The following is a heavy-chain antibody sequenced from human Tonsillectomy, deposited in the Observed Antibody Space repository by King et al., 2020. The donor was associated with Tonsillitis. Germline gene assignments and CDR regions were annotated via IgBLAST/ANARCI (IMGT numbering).Heavy chain of an antibody. CDR1: GFTLSSHY. CDR2: FYSGGST. J-gene: IGHJ2*01. Sequence: VQLVESGGGLIQPGGSLRLSCAASGFTLSSHYMNWVRQAPGKGLEWVAVFYSGGSTYSSDSVKGRFTISRASSKNTLYFQMNSLRAEDTAVYYCARDHPLWTGDDGFFDLWGRGTRVTVSS. CDR3: ARDHPLWTGDDGFFDL. D-gene: IGHD3/OR15-3a*01. V-gene: IGHV3-53*01.